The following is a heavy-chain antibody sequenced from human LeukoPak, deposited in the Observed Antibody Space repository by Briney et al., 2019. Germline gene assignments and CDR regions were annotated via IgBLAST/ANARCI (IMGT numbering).Heavy chain of an antibody. CDR3: ARDRCSSTSCYNTPNWFDP. J-gene: IGHJ5*02. V-gene: IGHV3-20*01. Sequence: GGSLRLSCAASGFKFDDYGMSWVRQVPGKGLEWVSGINWNGGSRGYADSVKGRFTISRDNAKNSVYLQMNSLRSEDTAFYHCARDRCSSTSCYNTPNWFDPWGQGALVTVSS. D-gene: IGHD2-2*01. CDR1: GFKFDDYG. CDR2: INWNGGSR.